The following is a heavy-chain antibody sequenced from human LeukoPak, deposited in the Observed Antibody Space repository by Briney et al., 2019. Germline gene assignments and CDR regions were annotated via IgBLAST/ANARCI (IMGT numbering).Heavy chain of an antibody. J-gene: IGHJ3*01. CDR3: ALGYNYGFGPFDF. CDR2: ISPFNGNT. Sequence: ASVKVSCKASGYTFTSYGISWVRQAPGQGLEWMGWISPFNGNTNFAPAVQGRLTMITDTSTSTAYMDLRSLRSDDTAVYYCALGYNYGFGPFDFWGQGTLVTVS. D-gene: IGHD3/OR15-3a*01. CDR1: GYTFTSYG. V-gene: IGHV1-18*01.